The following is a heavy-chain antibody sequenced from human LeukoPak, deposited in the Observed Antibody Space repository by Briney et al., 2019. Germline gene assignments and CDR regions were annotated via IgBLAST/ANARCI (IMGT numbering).Heavy chain of an antibody. CDR2: IYPGDSDT. CDR1: GYRFTSYW. CDR3: ARQVDYNVLTGYHKGHLDY. J-gene: IGHJ4*02. V-gene: IGHV5-51*01. D-gene: IGHD3-9*01. Sequence: SGASLKISCKGSGYRFTSYWIGWVRQMPGKGLEWMGIIYPGDSDTRYSPSFQGQVTISADKYITTAYLQWSSLQASDTAMYYCARQVDYNVLTGYHKGHLDYWGQGTLVTVSS.